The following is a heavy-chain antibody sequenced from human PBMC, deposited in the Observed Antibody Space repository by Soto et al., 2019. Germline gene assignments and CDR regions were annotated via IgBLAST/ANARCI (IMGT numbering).Heavy chain of an antibody. D-gene: IGHD5-12*01. J-gene: IGHJ1*01. Sequence: ASVKVSCKASGGTFSSYAISWVRQAPGQGLEWMGGIIPIFGTANYAQKFQGRVTITADKSTSTAYMELSSLRSEDTAVYYCAKHRRDGYNYDFQHWGQGTLVTVSS. CDR2: IIPIFGTA. V-gene: IGHV1-69*06. CDR1: GGTFSSYA. CDR3: AKHRRDGYNYDFQH.